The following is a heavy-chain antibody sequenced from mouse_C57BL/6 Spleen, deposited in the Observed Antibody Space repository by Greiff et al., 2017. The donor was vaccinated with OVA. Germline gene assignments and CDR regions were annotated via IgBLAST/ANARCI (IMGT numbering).Heavy chain of an antibody. CDR3: ARLGPDYGFAY. V-gene: IGHV3-6*01. Sequence: EVKVEESGPGLVKPSQSLSLTCSVTGYSITSGYYWNWIRQFPGNKLEWMGYISYDGSNNYNPSLKNRISITRDTSKNQFFLKLNSVTTEDTATYYCARLGPDYGFAYWGQGTLVTVSA. CDR1: GYSITSGYY. CDR2: ISYDGSN. J-gene: IGHJ3*01. D-gene: IGHD2-4*01.